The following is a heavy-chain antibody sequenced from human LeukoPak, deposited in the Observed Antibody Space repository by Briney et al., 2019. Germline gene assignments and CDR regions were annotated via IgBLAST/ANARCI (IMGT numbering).Heavy chain of an antibody. J-gene: IGHJ4*02. D-gene: IGHD6-13*01. CDR2: INYDGGEK. V-gene: IGHV3-7*01. CDR1: GFTFSSYW. Sequence: GGSLRLSCVASGFTFSSYWMSWVRQAPGKGLEWVANINYDGGEKYYVGSVKGRFTISRDNAKNSLYLQMNSLRAEDTAVYYCARYSSSWPYWGQGTLVTVSS. CDR3: ARYSSSWPY.